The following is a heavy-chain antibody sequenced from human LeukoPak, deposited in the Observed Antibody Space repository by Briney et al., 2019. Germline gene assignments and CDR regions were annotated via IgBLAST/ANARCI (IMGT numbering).Heavy chain of an antibody. CDR1: GYSLTNYY. CDR3: ARGAPTSRIGAGRFDY. V-gene: IGHV1-46*01. Sequence: ASVTVSCKAFGYSLTNYYVHWVRQPPGQGLEWVGGITPSGGSTSYAQKFQGRITVTRDTYTNTVYMNLSSLRSEDTATYYCARGAPTSRIGAGRFDYWGQGSLLTVAS. CDR2: ITPSGGST. D-gene: IGHD5-12*01. J-gene: IGHJ4*02.